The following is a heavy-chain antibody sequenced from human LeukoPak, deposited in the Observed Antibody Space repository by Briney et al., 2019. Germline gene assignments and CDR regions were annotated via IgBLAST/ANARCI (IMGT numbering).Heavy chain of an antibody. CDR1: GFTFSNSA. D-gene: IGHD6-19*01. CDR2: LSGSGITT. CDR3: AKGIYSSGWSYFDY. V-gene: IGHV3-23*01. J-gene: IGHJ4*01. Sequence: QPVGSLLLSCAASGFTFSNSAMSWVRPAPGKGLEWVSTLSGSGITTYYADSVKGRFTISRDNSKNTLYLQMNSLRAEDTAVYYCAKGIYSSGWSYFDYWGHGTLVTVSS.